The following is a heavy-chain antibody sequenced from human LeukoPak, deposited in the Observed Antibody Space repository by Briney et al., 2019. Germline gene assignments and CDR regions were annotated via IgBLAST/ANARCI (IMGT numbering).Heavy chain of an antibody. CDR1: GFLFHDFA. V-gene: IGHV3-43D*03. D-gene: IGHD6-13*01. Sequence: GGSLRLSCAATGFLFHDFAIHWVRQAPGKGLEWVSLISWNGAISHYADSVKGRFTISRDNSKNSLYLQMNNLRAEDTAFYYCVKGGSSSWSAPLDHWGQGTLVTVSS. CDR2: ISWNGAIS. CDR3: VKGGSSSWSAPLDH. J-gene: IGHJ4*02.